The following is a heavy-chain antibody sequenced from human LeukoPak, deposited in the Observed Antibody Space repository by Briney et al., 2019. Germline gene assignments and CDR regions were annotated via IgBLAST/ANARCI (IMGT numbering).Heavy chain of an antibody. D-gene: IGHD1-26*01. J-gene: IGHJ3*01. V-gene: IGHV5-51*01. CDR1: GYSFTSYC. CDR2: IYPGDSGP. Sequence: GESLKISCKVSGYSFTSYCIGWVRQMPGKGLEWMGIIYPGDSGPTYSPSFQGQVTISVDKSISTAYLQWSSLQASDTAMYYCGMSGDRVPLQDDVFDVWGQGTMITVST. CDR3: GMSGDRVPLQDDVFDV.